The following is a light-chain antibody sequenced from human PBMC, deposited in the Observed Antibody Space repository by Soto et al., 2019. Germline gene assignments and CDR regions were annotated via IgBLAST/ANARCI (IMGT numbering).Light chain of an antibody. CDR1: SDVGGYKY. CDR3: CSYAGGFTPHV. J-gene: IGLJ1*01. Sequence: QSALTQPRSVSGSPGQSVTISCTGTSDVGGYKYVSWYQQHPGKVPKLMIYDVTKRPSGVPNRFSASKSANTASLTISGLQAEDEADYYCCSYAGGFTPHVFGTGTKVTVL. CDR2: DVT. V-gene: IGLV2-11*01.